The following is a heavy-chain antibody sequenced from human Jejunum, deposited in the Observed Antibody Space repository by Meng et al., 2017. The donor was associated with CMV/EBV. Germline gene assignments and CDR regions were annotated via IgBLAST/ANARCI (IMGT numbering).Heavy chain of an antibody. CDR1: YTFTDYW. CDR3: AKERVMITEPGRETDY. D-gene: IGHD3-9*01. Sequence: YTFTDYWIHWIRQDPGQGLECVGRINPTNGVTNFGQNFRGRVTMSRDTSISTVYMELSSLRSDDTAVYYCAKERVMITEPGRETDYWGQGTLVTVSS. J-gene: IGHJ4*02. V-gene: IGHV1-2*06. CDR2: INPTNGVT.